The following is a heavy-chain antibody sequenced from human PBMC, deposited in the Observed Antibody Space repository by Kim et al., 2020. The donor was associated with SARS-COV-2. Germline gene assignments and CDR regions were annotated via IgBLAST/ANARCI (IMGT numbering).Heavy chain of an antibody. V-gene: IGHV3-72*01. J-gene: IGHJ6*02. Sequence: GGSLRLSCAASGFTFSDHYMDWVRQAPGKGLEWVGRTRNKANSYTTEYAASVKGRFTISRDDSKNSLYLQMNSLKTEDTAVYYCASSTSPYLYYYGMDVWGQGTTVTVSS. D-gene: IGHD2-2*01. CDR3: ASSTSPYLYYYGMDV. CDR1: GFTFSDHY. CDR2: TRNKANSYTT.